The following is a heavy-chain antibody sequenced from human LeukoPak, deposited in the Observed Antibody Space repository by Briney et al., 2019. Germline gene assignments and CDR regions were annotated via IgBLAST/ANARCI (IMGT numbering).Heavy chain of an antibody. CDR3: ARGGVRTTYPLYYMDV. CDR1: GFTFSSYE. D-gene: IGHD4-11*01. V-gene: IGHV3-48*03. J-gene: IGHJ6*03. CDR2: ISSSGSTI. Sequence: GGSLRLSCAASGFTFSSYEMSWVRQAPGKGLEWVSYISSSGSTIYYADSVKGRFTISRDNAENSLYLQMNSLRAEDTALYYCARGGVRTTYPLYYMDVWGKGTTVTVSS.